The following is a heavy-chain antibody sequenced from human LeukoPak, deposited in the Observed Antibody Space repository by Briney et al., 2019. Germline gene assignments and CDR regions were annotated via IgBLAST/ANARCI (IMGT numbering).Heavy chain of an antibody. D-gene: IGHD3-3*01. CDR3: ARGPPSLEWLSLELDY. V-gene: IGHV3-30*02. CDR2: IRYDGSNK. CDR1: GFTFSSYG. Sequence: GGSLRLSCAASGFTFSSYGMHWVRQAPGKGLEWVAFIRYDGSNKYYGDSVKGRFTISRDNSKNTLYLQMNSLRAEDTAVYYCARGPPSLEWLSLELDYWGQGTLVTVSS. J-gene: IGHJ4*02.